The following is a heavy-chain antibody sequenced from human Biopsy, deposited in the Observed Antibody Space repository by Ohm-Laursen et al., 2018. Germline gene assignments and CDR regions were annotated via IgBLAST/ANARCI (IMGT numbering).Heavy chain of an antibody. D-gene: IGHD3-22*01. CDR1: GFRFDNTG. V-gene: IGHV3-9*01. CDR2: ISWSSDSI. J-gene: IGHJ3*02. Sequence: SLRLSCVASGFRFDNTGMHWVRQGPGKGLEWVAGISWSSDSITYAKSVTGRFTISRDNGENSLYLQMNSLRPEDTALYYCTKNTQWEGSGYLDAFHIWGHGAMVTVSS. CDR3: TKNTQWEGSGYLDAFHI.